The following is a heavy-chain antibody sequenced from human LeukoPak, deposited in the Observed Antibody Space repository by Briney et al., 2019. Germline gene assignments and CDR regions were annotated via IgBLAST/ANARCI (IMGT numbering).Heavy chain of an antibody. CDR3: ARGTGGYYSHFDY. V-gene: IGHV3-33*01. J-gene: IGHJ4*02. Sequence: GRSLRLSCAASGFTFSSYGMHWVRQAPGKGLEWVAVIWHDGSNKYYADSVKGRFTISGDNFKNTLYLQMDSLRDEDTAVYYCARGTGGYYSHFDYWGQGTLVTVSS. CDR1: GFTFSSYG. CDR2: IWHDGSNK. D-gene: IGHD3-3*01.